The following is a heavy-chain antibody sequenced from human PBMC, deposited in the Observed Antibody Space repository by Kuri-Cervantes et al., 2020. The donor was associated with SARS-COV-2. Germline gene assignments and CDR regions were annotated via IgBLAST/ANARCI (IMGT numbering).Heavy chain of an antibody. CDR2: IGTGGDT. D-gene: IGHD1-26*01. J-gene: IGHJ4*02. Sequence: GGSLRLSCTASGFTFGDYALHWVRRAPGKGLEWVSAIGTGGDTYYADSVMGRFTISRDNAKNTLYLQMNSLRAEDTAVYYCAREGEMGATHDYWGQGTLVTVSS. V-gene: IGHV3-47*02. CDR3: AREGEMGATHDY. CDR1: GFTFGDYA.